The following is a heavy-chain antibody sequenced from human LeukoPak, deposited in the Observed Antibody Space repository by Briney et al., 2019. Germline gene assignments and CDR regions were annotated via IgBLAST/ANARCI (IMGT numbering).Heavy chain of an antibody. Sequence: GGSLRLSCAASGFTFSNYWMSWVRQAPGKGLEWVANIKQDGSEKYYVDSVKGRFTISRDNARNSLYLQMNSLRAEDTAVYYCAGAGGSTYVYYFDYWGQGTLVTVSS. D-gene: IGHD5/OR15-5a*01. V-gene: IGHV3-7*01. CDR1: GFTFSNYW. CDR2: IKQDGSEK. J-gene: IGHJ4*02. CDR3: AGAGGSTYVYYFDY.